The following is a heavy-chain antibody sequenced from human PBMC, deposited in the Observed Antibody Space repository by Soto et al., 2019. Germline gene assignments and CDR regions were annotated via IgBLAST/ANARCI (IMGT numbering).Heavy chain of an antibody. J-gene: IGHJ4*02. V-gene: IGHV4-59*01. CDR2: IYYSGGT. CDR3: ARQPYYYDSLFYFDY. Sequence: PSETLSLTCTVSGGPISSYYWSWIRQPPGKGLEWIGYIYYSGGTNYNPSLKSRVTISVDTSKNQFSLKLSSVTAADTAVYYCARQPYYYDSLFYFDYWGQGTLVTVSS. D-gene: IGHD3-22*01. CDR1: GGPISSYY.